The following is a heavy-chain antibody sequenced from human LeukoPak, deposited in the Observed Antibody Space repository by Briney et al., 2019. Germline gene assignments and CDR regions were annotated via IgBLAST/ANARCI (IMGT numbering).Heavy chain of an antibody. CDR3: ARGFPPIDY. Sequence: SETLSLTCAVYGGSFSGYYWSWIRQPPGKGLEWIGEINHSGSTNYNPSLKSRVTISVDTSKNQFSLKLSSVTAADTAVYYCARGFPPIDYWGQGTLVTVSS. V-gene: IGHV4-34*01. CDR1: GGSFSGYY. D-gene: IGHD2/OR15-2a*01. CDR2: INHSGST. J-gene: IGHJ4*02.